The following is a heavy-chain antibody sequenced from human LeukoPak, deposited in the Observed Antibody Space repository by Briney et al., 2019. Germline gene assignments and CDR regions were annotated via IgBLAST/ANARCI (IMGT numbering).Heavy chain of an antibody. Sequence: PGRSLRLSCAASGFTFSSYGMHWVRQAPGKGLEWVAVIWYDGSNKYYADSVKGRFTISRDNSKNTLHLQMNSLRAEDTAVYYRARAGERGVVVPAPAGSWFDPWGQGTLVTVSS. D-gene: IGHD2-2*01. V-gene: IGHV3-33*01. J-gene: IGHJ5*02. CDR1: GFTFSSYG. CDR3: ARAGERGVVVPAPAGSWFDP. CDR2: IWYDGSNK.